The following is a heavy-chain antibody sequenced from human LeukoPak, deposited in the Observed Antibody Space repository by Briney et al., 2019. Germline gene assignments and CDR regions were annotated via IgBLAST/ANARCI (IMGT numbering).Heavy chain of an antibody. CDR1: GFTFSSYW. CDR3: ARDLNYGDYNWFDP. V-gene: IGHV3-7*01. D-gene: IGHD4-17*01. Sequence: GGSLRLSXAASGFTFSSYWMSWVGQAPGKGLEWVANIKQDGSEKYYVDSVKGRFTISRDNAKNSLYLQMNSLRAEDTAVYYCARDLNYGDYNWFDPWGQGTLVTVSS. CDR2: IKQDGSEK. J-gene: IGHJ5*02.